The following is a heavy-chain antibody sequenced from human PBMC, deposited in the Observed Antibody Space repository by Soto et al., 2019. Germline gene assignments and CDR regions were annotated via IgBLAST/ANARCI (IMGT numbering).Heavy chain of an antibody. Sequence: GGSLRLSCAASGFTFSSYGMHWVRQAPGKGLEWVAVISYDGSNKYYADSVKGRFTISRDNSKNTLYLQMNSLRAEDTAVYYCAKTKYNDYYDSPSSPDYWGQGTLVTVSS. J-gene: IGHJ4*02. CDR2: ISYDGSNK. CDR3: AKTKYNDYYDSPSSPDY. D-gene: IGHD3-22*01. V-gene: IGHV3-30*18. CDR1: GFTFSSYG.